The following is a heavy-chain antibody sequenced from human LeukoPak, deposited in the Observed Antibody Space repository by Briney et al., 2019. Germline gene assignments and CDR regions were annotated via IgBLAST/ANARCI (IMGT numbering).Heavy chain of an antibody. CDR3: ARAGVDYYDSSGYFPAFDI. CDR1: GFTFSSYS. J-gene: IGHJ3*02. CDR2: ISSSSSYI. D-gene: IGHD3-22*01. Sequence: GGSLRLSCAASGFTFSSYSMNWVRQAPGKGLEWVSSISSSSSYIYYADSVKGRFTISRDNAKNSLYLQMNSLRAEDTAVYYCARAGVDYYDSSGYFPAFDIWGQGTMVTVSS. V-gene: IGHV3-21*01.